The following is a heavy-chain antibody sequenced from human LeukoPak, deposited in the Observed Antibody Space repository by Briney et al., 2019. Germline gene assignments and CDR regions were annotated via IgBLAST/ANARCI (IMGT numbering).Heavy chain of an antibody. V-gene: IGHV4-30-4*08. J-gene: IGHJ5*02. CDR3: ARECNDFPLNWFDP. CDR1: GGSISSGGYY. CDR2: IYYSGST. Sequence: SQTLSLTCTVSGGSISSGGYYWSWIRQHPGKGLEWIGYIYYSGSTYYNPSLKSRVSISVDTSKNQFSLKLSSVTAADTAVYYCARECNDFPLNWFDPWGQGTLVTVSS. D-gene: IGHD3-3*01.